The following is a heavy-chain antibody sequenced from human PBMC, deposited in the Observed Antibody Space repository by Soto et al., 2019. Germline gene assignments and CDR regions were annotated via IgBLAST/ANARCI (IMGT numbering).Heavy chain of an antibody. V-gene: IGHV4-59*08. D-gene: IGHD6-13*01. J-gene: IGHJ6*02. CDR1: GGSISSYY. Sequence: QVQLQESGPGLVKPSETLSLTCTVSGGSISSYYWSWILQPPGKGLEWIGYIYYSGSTNYNPSLKSRVTISVDTSKNQFSLKLSSVTAADTAVYYCARHGSSWSGYYYYGMDVWGQGTTVTVSS. CDR3: ARHGSSWSGYYYYGMDV. CDR2: IYYSGST.